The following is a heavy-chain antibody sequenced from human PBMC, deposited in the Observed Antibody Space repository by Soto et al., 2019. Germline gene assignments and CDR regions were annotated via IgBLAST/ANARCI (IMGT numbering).Heavy chain of an antibody. D-gene: IGHD3-10*01. J-gene: IGHJ6*02. Sequence: GGSLRLSCAASGFTFSSYGMHWVRQAPGKGLEWVAVISYDGSNKYYADSVKGRFTISRDNSKNTLYLQMNSLRAEDTAVYYCAKDPGSGSPKPHYYYYGMDVWGQGTTVTVSS. CDR2: ISYDGSNK. CDR1: GFTFSSYG. CDR3: AKDPGSGSPKPHYYYYGMDV. V-gene: IGHV3-30*18.